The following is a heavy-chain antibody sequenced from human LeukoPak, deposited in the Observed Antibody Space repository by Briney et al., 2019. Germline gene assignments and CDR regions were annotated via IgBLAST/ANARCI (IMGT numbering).Heavy chain of an antibody. V-gene: IGHV1-8*01. Sequence: ASVKVSCKASGYTFTSYNINWFRQAPGRGFEWLGFVSPHNGDTGYTQNFQGRVTMTRDTSINTAYMELSGPRSEDTAVYYCVRHYYDYVAFDIWGQGTMVIVSS. CDR2: VSPHNGDT. CDR1: GYTFTSYN. D-gene: IGHD3-22*01. CDR3: VRHYYDYVAFDI. J-gene: IGHJ3*02.